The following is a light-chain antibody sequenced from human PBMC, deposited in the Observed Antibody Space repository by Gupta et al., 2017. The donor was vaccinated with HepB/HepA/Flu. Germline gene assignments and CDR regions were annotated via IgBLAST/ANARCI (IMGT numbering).Light chain of an antibody. CDR2: EVS. CDR3: SSYTSSSTHV. V-gene: IGLV2-18*02. CDR1: SSDVGSYNR. J-gene: IGLJ1*01. Sequence: QSALTQPPSVPGSPGQSVTISYTGTSSDVGSYNRVSWYQQPPGTAPKLMIYEVSKRPSGVPDRFSGSKSGNTASLTISGLQTEDEADYYCSSYTSSSTHVFGTGTKVTVL.